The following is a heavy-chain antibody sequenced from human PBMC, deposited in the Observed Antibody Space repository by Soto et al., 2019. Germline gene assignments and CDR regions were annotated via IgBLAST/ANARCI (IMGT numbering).Heavy chain of an antibody. CDR2: INAGNGNT. Sequence: APVKVSCQASGYTFTRYSMHWVRQAPRQRLEWMGWINAGNGNTKYSQKFQGRVTITRDTSASTAYMELSSLRSEDTAVYYCARVGAAAGKRNWFDPWGQGTLVTVSS. CDR3: ARVGAAAGKRNWFDP. V-gene: IGHV1-3*01. J-gene: IGHJ5*02. D-gene: IGHD6-13*01. CDR1: GYTFTRYS.